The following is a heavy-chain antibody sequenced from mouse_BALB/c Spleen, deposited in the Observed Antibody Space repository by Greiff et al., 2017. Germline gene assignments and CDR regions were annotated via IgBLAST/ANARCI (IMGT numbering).Heavy chain of an antibody. CDR2: INPNNGGT. J-gene: IGHJ2*01. V-gene: IGHV1-18*01. D-gene: IGHD1-2*01. Sequence: VQLQQSGPELVKPGASVKIPCKASGYTFTDYNMDWVKQSHGKSLEWIGDINPNNGGTIYNQKFKGKATLTVDKSSSTAYMQLSSLTSEDSAVYYCARSTTATRRYYFDYWGQGTTLTVSS. CDR3: ARSTTATRRYYFDY. CDR1: GYTFTDYN.